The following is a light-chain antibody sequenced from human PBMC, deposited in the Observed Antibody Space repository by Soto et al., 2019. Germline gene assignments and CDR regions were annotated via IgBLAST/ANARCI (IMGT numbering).Light chain of an antibody. Sequence: EIVMTQSPATLSVSPGERATLSCRASQSVSTNLAWYQQKPGQAPRLLIYGASTRATGVPARLSGRGSGTEFTLTIRSLQSEDFAGYYCQQYHNWPPYTFGQGTKLEIK. J-gene: IGKJ2*01. CDR2: GAS. V-gene: IGKV3-15*01. CDR1: QSVSTN. CDR3: QQYHNWPPYT.